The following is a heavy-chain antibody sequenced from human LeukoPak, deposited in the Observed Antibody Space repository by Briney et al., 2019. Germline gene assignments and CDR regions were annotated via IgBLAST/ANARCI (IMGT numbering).Heavy chain of an antibody. Sequence: ASVKVSCKASGYTFTSYDINWVRQATGQGLEWMGWMNPNSGNTGYAQKFQGRVTITRNTSISTAYMELSSLRSEDTAVYYCARGRTTKLSGSYPRHTKTYYFDYWGQGTLVTVSS. V-gene: IGHV1-8*01. J-gene: IGHJ4*02. D-gene: IGHD1-26*01. CDR3: ARGRTTKLSGSYPRHTKTYYFDY. CDR1: GYTFTSYD. CDR2: MNPNSGNT.